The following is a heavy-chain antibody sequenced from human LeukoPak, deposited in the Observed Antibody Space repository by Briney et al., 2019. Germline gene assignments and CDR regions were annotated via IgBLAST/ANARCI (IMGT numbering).Heavy chain of an antibody. CDR3: AKGETDSNSFDY. D-gene: IGHD4-11*01. CDR2: ISYDGSNK. V-gene: IGHV3-30*04. CDR1: GFTFSSYA. Sequence: GGSLRLSCAASGFTFSSYAMHWVRQAPGKGLEWVAVISYDGSNKYYADSVKGRFTISRDNSKNTLYLQMNSLRAEDTALYYCAKGETDSNSFDYWGQGTLVTVSS. J-gene: IGHJ4*02.